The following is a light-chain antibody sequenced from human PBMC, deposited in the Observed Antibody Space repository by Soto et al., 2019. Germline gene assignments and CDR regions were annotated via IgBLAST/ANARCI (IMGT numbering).Light chain of an antibody. Sequence: QSVLTQSPSASGTPGQRVTISCSGSSSNIGSNTVNWYQQFPGTAPKLLIYNNNERPSGVPDRFSGSKSGTSASLAISGLQSEDEADYYCAAWDDSLNGVVFGGGTKVTVL. CDR2: NNN. CDR1: SSNIGSNT. CDR3: AAWDDSLNGVV. V-gene: IGLV1-44*01. J-gene: IGLJ2*01.